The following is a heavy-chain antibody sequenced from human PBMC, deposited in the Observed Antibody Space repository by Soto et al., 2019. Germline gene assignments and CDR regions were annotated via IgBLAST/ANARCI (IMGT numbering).Heavy chain of an antibody. Sequence: SVKFSCKASGFTFTSSAVQWVRQARGQRLEWIGWIVVGSGNTNYAQKFQERVTITRXXXXSXXXMXLXXLRXEXTAVYYCAAGIYRDNILDYRGQGTLVTVSS. CDR3: AAGIYRDNILDY. V-gene: IGHV1-58*01. CDR2: IVVGSGNT. J-gene: IGHJ4*02. D-gene: IGHD4-17*01. CDR1: GFTFTSSA.